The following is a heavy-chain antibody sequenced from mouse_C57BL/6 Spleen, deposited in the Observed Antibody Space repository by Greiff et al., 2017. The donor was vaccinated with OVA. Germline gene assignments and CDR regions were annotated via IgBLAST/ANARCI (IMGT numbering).Heavy chain of an antibody. CDR1: GYTFTSYG. D-gene: IGHD2-4*01. CDR2: IYPRSGNT. CDR3: ARSDDYDVGNYYAMDY. Sequence: QVQLQQSGAELARPGASVKLSCKASGYTFTSYGISWVKQRTGQGLEWIGEIYPRSGNTYYNEKFKGKATLTADKSSSTAYMELRSLTSEDSAVYFCARSDDYDVGNYYAMDYWGQGTSVTVSS. V-gene: IGHV1-81*01. J-gene: IGHJ4*01.